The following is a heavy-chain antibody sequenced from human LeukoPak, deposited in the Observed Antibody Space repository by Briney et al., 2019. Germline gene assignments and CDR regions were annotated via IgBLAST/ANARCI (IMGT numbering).Heavy chain of an antibody. CDR2: IYYRGST. Sequence: PSETLSLTCTVSGGSISSSPYYWGWIRQPPGKGLEWIGTIYYRGSTYSNPSLNSRVTIPLDTSKNQFSLRLRSVTAADTALYYCARHYLSDGILSTFHPWRQGTLVSVSS. CDR3: ARHYLSDGILSTFHP. D-gene: IGHD2-2*01. J-gene: IGHJ5*02. CDR1: GGSISSSPYY. V-gene: IGHV4-39*01.